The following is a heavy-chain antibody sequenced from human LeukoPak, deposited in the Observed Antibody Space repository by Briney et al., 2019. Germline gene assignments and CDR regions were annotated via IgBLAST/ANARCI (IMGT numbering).Heavy chain of an antibody. J-gene: IGHJ3*02. V-gene: IGHV5-51*01. CDR1: GYSFTSYW. CDR2: IYPGDSDT. D-gene: IGHD6-19*01. CDR3: ARPHSSGWQGGSNDAFDI. Sequence: GESLKISCKGSGYSFTSYWIGWGRQMPGKGLEWMGIIYPGDSDTRYSPSFQGQVTISADKSISTAYLQWSSLKASDTAMYYCARPHSSGWQGGSNDAFDIWGQGTMVTVSS.